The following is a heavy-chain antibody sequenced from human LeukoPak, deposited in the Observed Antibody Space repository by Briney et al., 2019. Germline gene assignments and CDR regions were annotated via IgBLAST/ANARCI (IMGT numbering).Heavy chain of an antibody. Sequence: PGGSLRLSCAASGFTFSSYEMNWVRQAPGKGLEWVSYISTSGSNIYYADSVKGRFTISRDNAKNSLYLQMNSLRGEDTAMYYCARVRGGGFRTADLWGQGTLVSVSS. D-gene: IGHD1-14*01. CDR3: ARVRGGGFRTADL. CDR1: GFTFSSYE. V-gene: IGHV3-48*03. J-gene: IGHJ5*02. CDR2: ISTSGSNI.